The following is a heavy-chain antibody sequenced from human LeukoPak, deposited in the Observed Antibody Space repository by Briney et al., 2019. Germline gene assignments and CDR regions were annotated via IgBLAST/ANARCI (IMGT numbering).Heavy chain of an antibody. CDR1: GGSFSGFY. J-gene: IGHJ4*02. V-gene: IGHV4-34*01. D-gene: IGHD3-22*01. CDR3: ARVTPTYYYDSSGYHSAREIDY. Sequence: PSETLSLTCAVYGGSFSGFYWNWIRQPPGKGLEWIGEIKYSGSTNYNPSLNSRVTISLDTSKNQFSLKLSSVTAADTAVYYCARVTPTYYYDSSGYHSAREIDYWGQGTLVTVSS. CDR2: IKYSGST.